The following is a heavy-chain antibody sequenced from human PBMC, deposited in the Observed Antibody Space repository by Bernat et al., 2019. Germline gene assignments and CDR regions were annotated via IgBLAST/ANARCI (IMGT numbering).Heavy chain of an antibody. V-gene: IGHV3-7*03. Sequence: EVQLVQSGVDLVQPGVSLRLSCAASEFTFGTYWMSWLRLAPGKGLESVALINQDGSGKFYADSVKGRFTISRDNAQNSLFLQMSSLRVEDTAMCYCTIARGDNHWGQGALVTVSS. D-gene: IGHD5-24*01. CDR3: TIARGDNH. CDR1: EFTFGTYW. CDR2: INQDGSGK. J-gene: IGHJ4*02.